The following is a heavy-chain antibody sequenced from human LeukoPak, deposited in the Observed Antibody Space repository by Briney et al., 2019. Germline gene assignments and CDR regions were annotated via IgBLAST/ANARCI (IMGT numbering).Heavy chain of an antibody. CDR2: INGNSFYI. CDR3: ARDGGSGSYSYYFDF. Sequence: PGGSLRLSCAAPGFTFSSFTMNWVRQAPGKGLEWVSSINGNSFYIYYADSVKGRVTISRDNAKNSLYLQMNSLRAEDTAVYYCARDGGSGSYSYYFDFWGQGTLVTVSS. J-gene: IGHJ4*02. D-gene: IGHD3-10*01. V-gene: IGHV3-21*01. CDR1: GFTFSSFT.